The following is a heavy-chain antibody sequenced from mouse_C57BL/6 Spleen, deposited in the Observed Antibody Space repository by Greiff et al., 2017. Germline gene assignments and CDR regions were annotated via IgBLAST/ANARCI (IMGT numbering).Heavy chain of an antibody. D-gene: IGHD2-3*01. CDR1: GYSITSGYD. CDR3: ARWLLRNWYFDV. J-gene: IGHJ1*03. Sequence: VQLKESGPGMVKPSQSLSLTCTVTGYSITSGYDWHWIRHFPGNKLEWMGYISYSGSTNYNPSLKSRISITHDTSKNHFFLKLNSVTTEDTATYYCARWLLRNWYFDVWGTGTTVTVSS. CDR2: ISYSGST. V-gene: IGHV3-1*01.